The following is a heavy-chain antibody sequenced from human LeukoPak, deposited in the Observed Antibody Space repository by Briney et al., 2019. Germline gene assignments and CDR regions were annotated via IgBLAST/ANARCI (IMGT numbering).Heavy chain of an antibody. J-gene: IGHJ4*02. CDR3: AKPKYYDSSGSEYYFDY. D-gene: IGHD3-22*01. V-gene: IGHV3-30*02. CDR2: IRYDGSNK. CDR1: GFTVSDFT. Sequence: GGSLRLSCAVSGFTVSDFTMHWVRQAPGKGLEWVAFIRYDGSNKYYADSVKGRFTISRDNSKNTLYLQMNSLRAEDTAVYYCAKPKYYDSSGSEYYFDYWGQGTLVTVSS.